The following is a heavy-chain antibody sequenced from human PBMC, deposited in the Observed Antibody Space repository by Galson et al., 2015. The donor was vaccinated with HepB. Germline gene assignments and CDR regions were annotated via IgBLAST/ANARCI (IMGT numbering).Heavy chain of an antibody. J-gene: IGHJ6*02. D-gene: IGHD2/OR15-2a*01. CDR3: ARESIKYYGLDV. CDR2: INPKSGTT. Sequence: SVKVSCKASGYTITDNYIHWVRQVPGQGLEWMGRINPKSGTTDYSQRFQGRVILTRDTSISTAYMEVNSLNGDDTVIYYCARESIKYYGLDVWGQGTTVIVSS. V-gene: IGHV1-2*05. CDR1: GYTITDNY.